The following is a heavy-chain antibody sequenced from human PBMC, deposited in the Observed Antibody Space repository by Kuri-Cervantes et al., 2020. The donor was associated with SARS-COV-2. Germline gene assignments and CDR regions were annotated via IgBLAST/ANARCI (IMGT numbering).Heavy chain of an antibody. V-gene: IGHV4-59*01. Sequence: SETLSLTCAVYGGSFRGYYWSWIRQPPGKGMEWIGYIYYSGSTNYNPSLKSRVTISVDTSKNQFSLKLSSVTAADTAVYYCARVCALLSGPAYYYYGMDVWGQGTTVTVSS. CDR2: IYYSGST. CDR3: ARVCALLSGPAYYYYGMDV. J-gene: IGHJ6*02. CDR1: GGSFRGYY. D-gene: IGHD3-3*01.